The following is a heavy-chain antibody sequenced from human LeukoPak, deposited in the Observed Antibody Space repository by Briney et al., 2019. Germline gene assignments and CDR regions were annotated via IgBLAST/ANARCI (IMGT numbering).Heavy chain of an antibody. D-gene: IGHD5-24*01. CDR1: AYDFTGYF. V-gene: IGHV1-2*06. CDR3: AKDRDGANRIIL. J-gene: IGHJ4*02. Sequence: ASVKVSCKVVAYDFTGYFIHWVRQAPGQGSEWMGRLNPNTGHAVYAFKFQGRVTITRDTSSSTAYMEVTRLTSDDTALYYCAKDRDGANRIILWGQGTLVTVSS. CDR2: LNPNTGHA.